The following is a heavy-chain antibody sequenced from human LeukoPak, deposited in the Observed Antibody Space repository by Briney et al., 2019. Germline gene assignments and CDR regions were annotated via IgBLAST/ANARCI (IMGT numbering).Heavy chain of an antibody. J-gene: IGHJ3*02. CDR1: GASISSYY. Sequence: SETLSLTCTVSGASISSYYWSWIRQPAGKGLEWIGRIYSSGTTNYNPSLKSRVTMSVDTSKNQFSLKLSSVTAADTAVYYCARDRAMSSRYSSGWYPSQLENAFDIWGQGTMVTVSS. V-gene: IGHV4-4*07. D-gene: IGHD6-19*01. CDR2: IYSSGTT. CDR3: ARDRAMSSRYSSGWYPSQLENAFDI.